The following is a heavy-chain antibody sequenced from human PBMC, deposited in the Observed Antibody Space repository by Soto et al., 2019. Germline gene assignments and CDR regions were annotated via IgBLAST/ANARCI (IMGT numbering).Heavy chain of an antibody. D-gene: IGHD6-19*01. CDR2: IYYSGST. J-gene: IGHJ5*02. CDR3: ARVDSRGEGWFDP. CDR1: GGSISSGGYY. Sequence: SETLSLTCTVSGGSISSGGYYWSWIRQHPGKGLEWIGYIYYSGSTYYNPSLKSRVTISVDTSKNQFSLKLSSVTAADTAVYYCARVDSRGEGWFDPWGQGTLVTVSS. V-gene: IGHV4-31*03.